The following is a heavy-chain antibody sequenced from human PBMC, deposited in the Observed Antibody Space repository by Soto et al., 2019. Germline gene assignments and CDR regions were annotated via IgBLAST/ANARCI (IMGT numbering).Heavy chain of an antibody. CDR3: ARRKKGVTMVRGVIITSGYGMDV. D-gene: IGHD3-10*01. CDR1: GGSISSSSYY. V-gene: IGHV4-39*01. Sequence: SATLSLTCTVSGGSISSSSYYWGWIRQPPGKGLEWIGSIYYSGSTYYNPSLKSRVTISVDTSKNQFSLKLSSVTAADTAVYYCARRKKGVTMVRGVIITSGYGMDVWGQGTTVTVSS. CDR2: IYYSGST. J-gene: IGHJ6*02.